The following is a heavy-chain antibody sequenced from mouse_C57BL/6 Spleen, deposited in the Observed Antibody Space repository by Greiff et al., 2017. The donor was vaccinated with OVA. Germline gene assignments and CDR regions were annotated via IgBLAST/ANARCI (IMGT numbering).Heavy chain of an antibody. V-gene: IGHV1-53*01. D-gene: IGHD2-2*01. CDR2: INPSNGGT. CDR3: ARSIYYGYDSWFAD. CDR1: GYTFTSYW. Sequence: QVQLQQPGTELVKPGASVKLSCKASGYTFTSYWMPWVKQRPGQGLEWIGNINPSNGGTNYNEKFKSKATLAVDNSSSTAYMQLSSLTSEDSAVYYCARSIYYGYDSWFADWGQGTLVTVSA. J-gene: IGHJ3*01.